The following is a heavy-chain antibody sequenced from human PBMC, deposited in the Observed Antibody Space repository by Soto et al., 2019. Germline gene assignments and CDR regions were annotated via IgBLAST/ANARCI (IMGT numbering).Heavy chain of an antibody. V-gene: IGHV1-8*02. D-gene: IGHD2-15*01. Sequence: VASGEVCWEECGEGFAGDGSSWGRQENGQGLEGMGWMTTNSGNTGYAQQFPGRVTMTRNTSISTAYMELSSLRSEDTAVYYCARGGYCSGGSCYPYDAFDIWGQGTMVTVSS. J-gene: IGHJ3*02. CDR1: GEGFAGDG. CDR3: ARGGYCSGGSCYPYDAFDI. CDR2: MTTNSGNT.